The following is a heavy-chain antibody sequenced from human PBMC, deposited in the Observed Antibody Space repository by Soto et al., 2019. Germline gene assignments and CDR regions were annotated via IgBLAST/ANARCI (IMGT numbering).Heavy chain of an antibody. Sequence: QLQLQESGPGLVKPSETLSLTCSVSDDSINSDKYYWGWIRQPQGKGLEWIGSIYYRGNAYYNPSLQTRVTISLDKSRSQFSLKLNSVTAADSAVYFCARLEGLATISYYFYFWGPGALVTVSS. J-gene: IGHJ4*02. CDR3: ARLEGLATISYYFYF. CDR1: DDSINSDKYY. CDR2: IYYRGNA. V-gene: IGHV4-39*01. D-gene: IGHD3-9*01.